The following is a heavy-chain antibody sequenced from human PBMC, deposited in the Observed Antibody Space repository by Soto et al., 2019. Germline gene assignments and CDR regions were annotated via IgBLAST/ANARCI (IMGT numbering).Heavy chain of an antibody. V-gene: IGHV3-30-3*01. CDR3: ARDHFRDRPDSDYDKIVGATPFDY. CDR2: ISYDGSNK. CDR1: GFTFSSYA. D-gene: IGHD1-26*01. Sequence: QVQLVESGGGVVQPGRSLRLSCAASGFTFSSYAMHWVRQAPGKGLEWVAVISYDGSNKYYADSVKGRFTISRDNSKNTLYLQMNSLRAEDTAVYYCARDHFRDRPDSDYDKIVGATPFDYWGQGTLVTVSS. J-gene: IGHJ4*02.